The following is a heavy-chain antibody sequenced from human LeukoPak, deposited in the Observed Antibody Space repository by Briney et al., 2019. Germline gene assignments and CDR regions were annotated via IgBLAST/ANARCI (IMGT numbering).Heavy chain of an antibody. J-gene: IGHJ6*02. CDR1: GFTFITYW. CDR2: INSDGSST. Sequence: GGSLRLSCAASGFTFITYWMHRVRQAPGKGLVWVSRINSDGSSTSYADSVKGRFTLSRDNAKNTLYLQMNSLTAEDTAVYYCARGRYYAMDVWGQGTTVTISS. V-gene: IGHV3-74*01. CDR3: ARGRYYAMDV.